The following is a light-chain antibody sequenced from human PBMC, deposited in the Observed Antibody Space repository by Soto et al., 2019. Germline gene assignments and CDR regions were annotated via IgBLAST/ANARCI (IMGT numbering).Light chain of an antibody. Sequence: DLGITEARCWLAVSLWERAAVNCKSSQSGLYPTNNKNHLALYQHKPGQPPRLVIYWASTRESGVPDRFSGSGSGTDVTLTISSLQAEDVAVYYCYQYFSTPLTFGGGTKVDIK. CDR1: QSGLYPTNNKNH. J-gene: IGKJ4*01. V-gene: IGKV4-1*01. CDR2: WAS. CDR3: YQYFSTPLT.